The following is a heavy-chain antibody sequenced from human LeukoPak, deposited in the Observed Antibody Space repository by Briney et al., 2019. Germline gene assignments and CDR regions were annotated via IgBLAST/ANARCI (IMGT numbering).Heavy chain of an antibody. CDR1: GFTLSSYA. CDR2: ISGNAGNT. CDR3: AKGFTSTYYDFWSGYYMDY. Sequence: GGSLRLSCAASGFTLSSYAMSWVRQAPGKGLEWVSLISGNAGNTYYADSVKGRFTISRDNSKNTLYLQMNSLRAEDTAVYYCAKGFTSTYYDFWSGYYMDYWGQGTLVTVSS. V-gene: IGHV3-23*01. J-gene: IGHJ4*02. D-gene: IGHD3-3*01.